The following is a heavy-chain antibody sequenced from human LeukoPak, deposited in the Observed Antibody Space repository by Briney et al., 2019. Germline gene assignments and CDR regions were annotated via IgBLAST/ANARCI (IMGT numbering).Heavy chain of an antibody. CDR2: INPNSGGT. V-gene: IGHV1-2*02. CDR1: GYTFTGYY. CDR3: ARGDKKENLSGPSGYFDP. D-gene: IGHD3-10*01. Sequence: GASVKVSCKASGYTFTGYYMHWVRQAPGQGLEWMGWINPNSGGTNYAQKFQGRVTMTRDTSISTAYMELSSLRSDDTAVYYCARGDKKENLSGPSGYFDPWGQGSLVTVSS. J-gene: IGHJ5*02.